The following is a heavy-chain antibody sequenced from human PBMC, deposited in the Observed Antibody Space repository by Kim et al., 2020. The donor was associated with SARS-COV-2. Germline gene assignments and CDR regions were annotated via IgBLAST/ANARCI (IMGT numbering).Heavy chain of an antibody. CDR3: ARGDCRTWPSFYS. Sequence: GGSLRLSCKGSGFPFGNYALTWVRQAPGKGLEWVGRIRSNACGESTAYAASVKVRFTISRADTKSIAYLQMNSLKTGATAVYFCARGDCRTWPSFYSCG. V-gene: IGHV3-49*04. D-gene: IGHD2-21*01. CDR1: GFPFGNYA. CDR2: IRSNACGEST. J-gene: IGHJ5*01.